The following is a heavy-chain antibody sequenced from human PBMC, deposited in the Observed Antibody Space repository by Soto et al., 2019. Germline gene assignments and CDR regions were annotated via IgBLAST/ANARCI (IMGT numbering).Heavy chain of an antibody. CDR2: IYYSGST. J-gene: IGHJ4*02. CDR3: ARQRITMVRGVIPPFDY. V-gene: IGHV4-61*01. CDR1: GGSVSSGSYY. D-gene: IGHD3-10*01. Sequence: SETLSLTCTVSGGSVSSGSYYWSWIRQPPGKGLEWIGYIYYSGSTNYNPSLKSRVTISVDTSKNQFSLKLSSVTAADTAVYYCARQRITMVRGVIPPFDYWGQGTLVTVYS.